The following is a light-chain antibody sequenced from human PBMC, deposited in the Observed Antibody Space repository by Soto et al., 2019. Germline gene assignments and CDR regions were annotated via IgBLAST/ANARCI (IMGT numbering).Light chain of an antibody. V-gene: IGLV2-11*01. CDR2: DVS. J-gene: IGLJ1*01. Sequence: QSVLTQPRSVSGSPGQSVAISCTGTTSDVGGYDYVSWHQQHPGKAPELIIFDVSKRPSGVPDRFSGSKSGNTASLTISGLQADDEADYFCCSYAGDFYVFGSGTKVTVL. CDR1: TSDVGGYDY. CDR3: CSYAGDFYV.